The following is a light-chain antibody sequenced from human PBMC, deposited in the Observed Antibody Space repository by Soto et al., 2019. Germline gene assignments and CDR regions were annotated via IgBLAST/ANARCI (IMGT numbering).Light chain of an antibody. CDR3: QSYDSRLNGYV. J-gene: IGLJ1*01. CDR2: SSV. CDR1: SSNIGAGYD. Sequence: QSVLTQPPSVSGAPGQGVTISCTGSSSNIGAGYDVHWYQQLPRTAPKLRIYSSVNRPSGVPDRFSASKSGTSASLGIAGLRPEDEADYYCQSYDSRLNGYVFGTGTQVTVL. V-gene: IGLV1-40*01.